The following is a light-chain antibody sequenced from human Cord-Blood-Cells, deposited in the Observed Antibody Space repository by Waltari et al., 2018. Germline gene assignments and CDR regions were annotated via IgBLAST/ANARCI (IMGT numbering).Light chain of an antibody. CDR3: SSYTSSSTYV. CDR2: DVS. CDR1: SSHVGGDNY. V-gene: IGLV2-14*01. Sequence: QSALTQPASVSGSPGQSITLSRTGTSSHVGGDNYVPWYQQHPGKAPKLMIYDVSKRPSGVSNRFSGSKSGNTASLTISGLQAEDEADYYCSSYTSSSTYVFGTGTKVTVL. J-gene: IGLJ1*01.